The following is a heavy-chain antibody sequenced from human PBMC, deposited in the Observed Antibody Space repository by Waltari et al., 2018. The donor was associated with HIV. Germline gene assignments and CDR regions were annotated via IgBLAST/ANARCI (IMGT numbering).Heavy chain of an antibody. CDR3: AKDHSALRIAGARGYYGMDV. V-gene: IGHV3-23*01. CDR2: ISGSGGST. Sequence: EVQLLESGGGLVQPGGSLRLSCAASGFTFSRYLMRWVRQAPGKGLEWVSGISGSGGSTYYVDSVKGRFTISRDNSKNTLYLQMNSLRAEDTAVYYCAKDHSALRIAGARGYYGMDVWGQGTTVTVSS. J-gene: IGHJ6*02. CDR1: GFTFSRYL. D-gene: IGHD6-13*01.